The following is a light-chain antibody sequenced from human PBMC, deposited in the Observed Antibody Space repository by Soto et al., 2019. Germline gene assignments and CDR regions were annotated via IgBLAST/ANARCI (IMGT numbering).Light chain of an antibody. V-gene: IGKV3-20*01. CDR2: GAS. Sequence: EIVLTQSPGTLSLSPGERATLSCRASQIVSSGYLAWYQQKPGQTPRLLFYGASSRATGIPDRFGGSGSGTDFTLTISRLEPEDFAVYYCQQYGTSPWTFGQGTKVEIK. CDR3: QQYGTSPWT. CDR1: QIVSSGY. J-gene: IGKJ1*01.